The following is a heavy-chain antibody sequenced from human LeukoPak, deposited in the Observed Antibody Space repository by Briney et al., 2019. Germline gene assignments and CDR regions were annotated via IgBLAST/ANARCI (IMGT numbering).Heavy chain of an antibody. CDR1: GFTFSSYW. V-gene: IGHV3-7*01. J-gene: IGHJ4*02. D-gene: IGHD4-17*01. CDR3: ARESGSVTSEVDFDY. Sequence: GGTLRLSCAASGFTFSSYWMSWVRQAPGKGLEWVATIRQDGSQKYYVDSVKGRFTISRDNAKNSLYLQMNSLRAEDTAVYYCARESGSVTSEVDFDYWGQGTLVTVSS. CDR2: IRQDGSQK.